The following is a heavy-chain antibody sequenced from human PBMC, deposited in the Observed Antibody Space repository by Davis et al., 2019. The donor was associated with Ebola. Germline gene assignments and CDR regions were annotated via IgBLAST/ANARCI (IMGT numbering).Heavy chain of an antibody. V-gene: IGHV7-4-1*02. D-gene: IGHD2-21*01. CDR2: INTNTGNP. CDR1: GCTFTSYA. J-gene: IGHJ6*04. Sequence: AASVKVSCKASGCTFTSYAMNWVRQAPGQGLEWMGWINTNTGNPTYAQGFTGRFVFSLDTSVSTAYLQISSLKAEDTAVYYCARDFADSSYYYGMDVWGKGTTVTVSS. CDR3: ARDFADSSYYYGMDV.